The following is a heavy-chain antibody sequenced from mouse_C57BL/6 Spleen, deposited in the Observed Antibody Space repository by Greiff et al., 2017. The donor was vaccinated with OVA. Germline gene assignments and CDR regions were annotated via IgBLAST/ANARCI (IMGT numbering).Heavy chain of an antibody. V-gene: IGHV1-55*01. CDR3: ARWGDYDGYAMDY. D-gene: IGHD2-4*01. CDR1: GYTFTSYW. J-gene: IGHJ4*01. CDR2: IYPGSGST. Sequence: QVQLQQPGAELVKPGASVKMSCKASGYTFTSYWITWVKQRPGQGLEWIGDIYPGSGSTNYNEKFKSKATLTVDTSSSTAYMQLSSLTSEDSAVYDCARWGDYDGYAMDYWGQGTSVTVSS.